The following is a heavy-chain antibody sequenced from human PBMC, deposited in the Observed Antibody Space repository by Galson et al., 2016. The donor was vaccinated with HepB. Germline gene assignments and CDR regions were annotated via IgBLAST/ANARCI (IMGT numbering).Heavy chain of an antibody. CDR1: GFSFTSYA. V-gene: IGHV3-23*01. CDR3: AKYGGAMIVPILGY. D-gene: IGHD3-22*01. Sequence: SLRLSCAVSGFSFTSYAMNWVRQAPGKGLEWVSGISASGAGTFYADSVKGRFSISRDNSKNTLYLQMNSLRADDTAVYYCAKYGGAMIVPILGYWGQGTLVTVSS. CDR2: ISASGAGT. J-gene: IGHJ4*02.